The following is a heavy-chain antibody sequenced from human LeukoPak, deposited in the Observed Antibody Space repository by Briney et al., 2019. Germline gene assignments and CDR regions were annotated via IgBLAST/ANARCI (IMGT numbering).Heavy chain of an antibody. V-gene: IGHV7-4-1*02. CDR1: GYTFTSYA. J-gene: IGHJ4*02. D-gene: IGHD6-19*01. Sequence: GASVKVSCKASGYTFTSYAMNWVRQAPGQGLEWMGWINTNTGNPTYAQGFTGRFVFSLDTSVSTAYLQISSLKAEDTAVYYCARDTASSGWYLRVYWGQGTLVTVSS. CDR2: INTNTGNP. CDR3: ARDTASSGWYLRVY.